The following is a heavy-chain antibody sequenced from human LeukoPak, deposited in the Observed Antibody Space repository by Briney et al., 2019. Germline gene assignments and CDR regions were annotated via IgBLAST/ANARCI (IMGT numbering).Heavy chain of an antibody. D-gene: IGHD3-10*01. CDR1: GGSFGGYY. Sequence: PSETLSLTCAVSGGSFGGYYWSWIRQPPGKGLEWNGEINHSGSTNYNPSLKSRVTISVDTSKNQFSLKLSSVTAADTAVYYCAIYGSGSYSIDYWGQGTLVTVSS. V-gene: IGHV4-34*01. J-gene: IGHJ4*02. CDR3: AIYGSGSYSIDY. CDR2: INHSGST.